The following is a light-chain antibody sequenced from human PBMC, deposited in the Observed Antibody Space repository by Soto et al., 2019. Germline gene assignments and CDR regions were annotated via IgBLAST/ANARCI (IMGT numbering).Light chain of an antibody. CDR1: SSNIGSNY. V-gene: IGLV1-47*01. CDR3: AAWDDSLSGYV. CDR2: RNN. J-gene: IGLJ1*01. Sequence: QSALTQPPSASGTPGQRVTISCSGSSSNIGSNYVYWYQQLPGTAPKLLIYRNNQRPSGVPDRFSGSKSGTSASLAISGPRSEDEADYYWAAWDDSLSGYVFGTGTKFTVL.